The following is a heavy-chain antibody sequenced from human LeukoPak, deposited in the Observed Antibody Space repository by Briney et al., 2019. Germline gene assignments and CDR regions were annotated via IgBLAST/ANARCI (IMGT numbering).Heavy chain of an antibody. Sequence: GESLKISCKGSGYSFTSYWIGWVRQMPGKGLEWMGIIYPGDSDTRYSPSFQGQVTISADKSISTAYLQWSSLKASDTAMYYCARIFLASAAAGRGLTGNWFDPWGQGTLVTVSS. D-gene: IGHD6-13*01. CDR2: IYPGDSDT. V-gene: IGHV5-51*01. J-gene: IGHJ5*02. CDR1: GYSFTSYW. CDR3: ARIFLASAAAGRGLTGNWFDP.